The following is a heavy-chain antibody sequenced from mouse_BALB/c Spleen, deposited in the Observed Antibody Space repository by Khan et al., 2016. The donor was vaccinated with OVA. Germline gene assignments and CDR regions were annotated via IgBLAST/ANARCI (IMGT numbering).Heavy chain of an antibody. CDR3: ARGNCSGYAMDY. CDR2: ISYSGTT. J-gene: IGHJ4*01. V-gene: IGHV3-2*02. Sequence: VQLKESGPGLVKPSQSLSLTCTVTGYSITSNYAWNWIRQFPGNKLEWMGYISYSGTTSYNPSLKSRISITRDTSKNQVFLQFNSVTTEDTAAYCCARGNCSGYAMDYWGQGTSGTVSS. CDR1: GYSITSNYA. D-gene: IGHD6-1*01.